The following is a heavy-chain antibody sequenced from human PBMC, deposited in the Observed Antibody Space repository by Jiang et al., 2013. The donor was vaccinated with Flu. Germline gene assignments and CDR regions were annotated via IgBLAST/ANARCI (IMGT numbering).Heavy chain of an antibody. J-gene: IGHJ4*02. CDR2: ISYDGSNK. V-gene: IGHV3-30*18. CDR1: GFTFSSYG. CDR3: AKDTLAGGVDY. Sequence: QLLESGGGVVQPGRSLRLSCAASGFTFSSYGMHWVRQAPGKGLEWVAVISYDGSNKYYADSVKGRFTISRDNSKNTLYLQMNSLRAEDTAVYYCAKDTLAGGVDYWGQGTLVTVSS. D-gene: IGHD2-15*01.